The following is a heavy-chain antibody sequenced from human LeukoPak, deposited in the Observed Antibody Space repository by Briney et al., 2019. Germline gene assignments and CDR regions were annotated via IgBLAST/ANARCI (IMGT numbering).Heavy chain of an antibody. V-gene: IGHV1-18*01. CDR1: GYTFTSYG. J-gene: IGHJ4*02. CDR2: IRAYNGNT. Sequence: GASVKVSCKASGYTFTSYGITWVRQTPGQGLEWMGWIRAYNGNTEYAQIFQGRVTMTTDTSTTTAYMELRSLRSDDTAVYYCARGGPTARLITFWGVTDYWGQGTLVTVSS. D-gene: IGHD3-16*01. CDR3: ARGGPTARLITFWGVTDY.